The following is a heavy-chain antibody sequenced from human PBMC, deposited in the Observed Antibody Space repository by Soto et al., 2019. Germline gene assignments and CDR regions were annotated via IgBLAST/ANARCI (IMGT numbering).Heavy chain of an antibody. V-gene: IGHV1-69*13. D-gene: IGHD3-22*01. CDR1: GGTFSSYA. CDR3: ARGNDYDSSGYRYYFDY. Sequence: SVKVSCKASGGTFSSYAISWVRQAPGQGLEWMGGIIPIFGTANYAQKFQGRVTITADESTSTAYMELSSLRSEDTAVYYCARGNDYDSSGYRYYFDYWGQGTLVTVSS. CDR2: IIPIFGTA. J-gene: IGHJ4*02.